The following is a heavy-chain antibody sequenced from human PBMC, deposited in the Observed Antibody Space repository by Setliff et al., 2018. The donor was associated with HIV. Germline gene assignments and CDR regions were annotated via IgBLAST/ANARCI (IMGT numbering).Heavy chain of an antibody. J-gene: IGHJ4*02. V-gene: IGHV3-74*01. CDR3: VKWNYPNS. D-gene: IGHD1-7*01. Sequence: SLRLSCAASGFTLSDHWMHWVRQVPGKGLVWVSRTNNDGSITNYADFVKGRFTMSRDSAKNTLYLQMNSLRVEDTAVYYCVKWNYPNSWGQGTLVTVSS. CDR1: GFTLSDHW. CDR2: TNNDGSIT.